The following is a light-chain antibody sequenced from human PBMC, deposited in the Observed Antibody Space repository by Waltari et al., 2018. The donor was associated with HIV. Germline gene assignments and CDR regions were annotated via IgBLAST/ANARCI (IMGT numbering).Light chain of an antibody. J-gene: IGLJ2*01. CDR2: QDS. Sequence: SYERTQPPSVSVSPGQTASITCSGEKLGDKYACWYQQKPGQSPVLVIYQDSKRPSGIPERFSGSNSGNTATLTISGTQAMDEADYYCQAWDSSPVVFGGGTKLTVL. CDR1: KLGDKY. CDR3: QAWDSSPVV. V-gene: IGLV3-1*01.